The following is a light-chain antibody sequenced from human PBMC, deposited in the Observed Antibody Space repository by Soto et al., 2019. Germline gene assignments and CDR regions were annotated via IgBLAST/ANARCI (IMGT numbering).Light chain of an antibody. CDR1: SSDVGGYNY. V-gene: IGLV2-14*01. Sequence: QSALTQPTSVSGSPGQSITISCTGTSSDVGGYNYVSWYQQHPGKAPKLMIYDVSYRPSGVSNRFSGSKSGNTASLTISGLHAEDEADYYCSSYTSSSTPVVFGGGTKLTVL. CDR3: SSYTSSSTPVV. J-gene: IGLJ2*01. CDR2: DVS.